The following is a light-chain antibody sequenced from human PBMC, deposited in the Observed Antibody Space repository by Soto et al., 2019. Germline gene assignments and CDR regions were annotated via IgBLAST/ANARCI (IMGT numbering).Light chain of an antibody. Sequence: DIQMTQSPSTLSASVGDRVTITCRASQTMSTWLAWYQQKPGKAPKLLIYDTSTLESGVPSRFSGSGSGTGFTLTISSLQPDAFATDYCQQYDIYPWTFGQGTKVDIK. J-gene: IGKJ1*01. CDR1: QTMSTW. V-gene: IGKV1-5*01. CDR2: DTS. CDR3: QQYDIYPWT.